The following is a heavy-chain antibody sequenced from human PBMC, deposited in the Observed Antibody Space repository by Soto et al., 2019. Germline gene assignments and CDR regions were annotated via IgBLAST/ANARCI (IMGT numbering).Heavy chain of an antibody. CDR1: GGSISSGDYY. D-gene: IGHD3-10*01. CDR2: IYYSGST. CDR3: AREPWGYYYGSGRPYYYYGMDV. V-gene: IGHV4-30-4*01. Sequence: PSETLSLTCTVSGGSISSGDYYWSWIRQPPGKGLEWIGYIYYSGSTYYNPSLKSRVTISVDTSKNQSSLKLSSVTVADTAVYYCAREPWGYYYGSGRPYYYYGMDVWGQGTTVTVSS. J-gene: IGHJ6*02.